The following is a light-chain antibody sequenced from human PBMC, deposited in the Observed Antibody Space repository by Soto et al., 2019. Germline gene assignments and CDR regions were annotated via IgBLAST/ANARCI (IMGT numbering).Light chain of an antibody. CDR3: CSYAGSYTYV. CDR1: SSDVGGYNY. Sequence: ALTQPRSVSGSPGQSVTISCTGTSSDVGGYNYVSWYQQHPGKAPKLMIFDVSKRPSGVPDRFSGSKSANTASLTISGLQAEDEADYYCCSYAGSYTYVFGTGTKVTVL. V-gene: IGLV2-11*01. CDR2: DVS. J-gene: IGLJ1*01.